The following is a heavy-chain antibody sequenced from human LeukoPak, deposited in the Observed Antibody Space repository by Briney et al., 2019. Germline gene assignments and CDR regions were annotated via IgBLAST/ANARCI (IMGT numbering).Heavy chain of an antibody. CDR2: IYISGST. V-gene: IGHV4-4*07. Sequence: SETLSLTCTVSGGSITNYYWNWIRQPAGKGLEWIGRIYISGSTNYNPSLESRVTVSLDTSDNQFSLRLSSVTAADTAVYYCARSSDSSGWYGGGIFDHWGQGTLVTVSS. D-gene: IGHD6-19*01. J-gene: IGHJ4*02. CDR1: GGSITNYY. CDR3: ARSSDSSGWYGGGIFDH.